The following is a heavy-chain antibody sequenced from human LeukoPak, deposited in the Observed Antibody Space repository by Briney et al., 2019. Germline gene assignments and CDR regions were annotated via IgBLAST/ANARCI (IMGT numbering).Heavy chain of an antibody. CDR1: EFTFNSYG. J-gene: IGHJ4*02. V-gene: IGHV3-30*02. CDR2: IGFDGSDE. D-gene: IGHD2-15*01. Sequence: GGSLRLSCTASEFTFNSYGMHWVRQAPGKGLEWVAFIGFDGSDEHYADSVKGRLTISRDNYKNTLYLQMNSLRAEDTAVYYCAKDRRGSCNAGSCYCCDYWGRGALVTVSS. CDR3: AKDRRGSCNAGSCYCCDY.